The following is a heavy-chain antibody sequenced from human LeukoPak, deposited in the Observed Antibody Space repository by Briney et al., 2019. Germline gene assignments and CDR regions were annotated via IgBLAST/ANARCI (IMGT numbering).Heavy chain of an antibody. J-gene: IGHJ3*02. D-gene: IGHD2-8*02. V-gene: IGHV1-58*01. Sequence: PVKVSCKASGFTFTTSAVQWVRQARGQRLEWIGRIVVGSGNTDHAQKFQGRLTITRDISTSTAYMGLSSLTSDDTAVYYCAAVPNANAWYWDDAFDIWGQGTMVTVSS. CDR2: IVVGSGNT. CDR1: GFTFTTSA. CDR3: AAVPNANAWYWDDAFDI.